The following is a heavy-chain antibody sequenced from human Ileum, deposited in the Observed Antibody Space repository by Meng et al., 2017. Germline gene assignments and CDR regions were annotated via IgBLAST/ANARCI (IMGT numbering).Heavy chain of an antibody. D-gene: IGHD2/OR15-2a*01. V-gene: IGHV4-30-2*01. CDR3: ASSTSGPELNY. J-gene: IGHJ4*02. CDR1: GGSISSSAYS. CDR2: IYQVGST. Sequence: HLQLQESGSGLVTSSQTLSLTCTVSGGSISSSAYSWTWTRQPPGKGLEWIGYIYQVGSTNYNPSLKSRVTIFVDTSKNQFSPKLTSVTAADTAVYYCASSTSGPELNYWGQGTLVTVSS.